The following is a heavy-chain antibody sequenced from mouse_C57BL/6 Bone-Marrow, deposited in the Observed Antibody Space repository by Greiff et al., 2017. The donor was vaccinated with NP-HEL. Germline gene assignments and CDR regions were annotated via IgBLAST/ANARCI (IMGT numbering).Heavy chain of an antibody. J-gene: IGHJ3*01. CDR3: TTVGASSGQAWFAY. CDR1: GFNIKDYY. CDR2: IDPEDGDT. D-gene: IGHD3-2*02. V-gene: IGHV14-1*01. Sequence: EVQLQQSGAELVRPGASVKLSCTASGFNIKDYYMHWVKQRPEQGLEWIGRIDPEDGDTEYAQKFQGKATMTADTSSNTACLQLSSLTSEDTAVSYCTTVGASSGQAWFAYWGQGTLLTVSA.